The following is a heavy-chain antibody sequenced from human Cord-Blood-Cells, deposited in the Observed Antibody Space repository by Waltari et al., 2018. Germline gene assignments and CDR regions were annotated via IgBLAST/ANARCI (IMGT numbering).Heavy chain of an antibody. Sequence: QVQLVESGGGVVQPGRSLRLSCAASGFTFSSYGMHWVRQAPGKGLEWVAVISYYGSNKYYADSVKGRFTISRDNAKNTLYLQMNSLSAEDTAVYYCAKEVYQLLYYYYGMDVWGQGTTVTVSS. CDR3: AKEVYQLLYYYYGMDV. D-gene: IGHD2-2*01. V-gene: IGHV3-30*18. J-gene: IGHJ6*02. CDR1: GFTFSSYG. CDR2: ISYYGSNK.